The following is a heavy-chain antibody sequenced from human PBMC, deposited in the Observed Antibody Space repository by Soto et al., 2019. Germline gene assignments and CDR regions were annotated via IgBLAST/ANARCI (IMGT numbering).Heavy chain of an antibody. CDR3: IKESTPGGLDH. Sequence: PSETLSLTCAVSGGSISSGGYSWSWIRQPPGKGLEWIGYIYHSGSTYYNPSLKGRFTISRDNAKNSLYLEMNSLRVDDTALYYCIKESTPGGLDHWGHGTLVTVSS. D-gene: IGHD3-16*01. J-gene: IGHJ4*01. V-gene: IGHV4-30-2*02. CDR2: IYHSGST. CDR1: GGSISSGGYS.